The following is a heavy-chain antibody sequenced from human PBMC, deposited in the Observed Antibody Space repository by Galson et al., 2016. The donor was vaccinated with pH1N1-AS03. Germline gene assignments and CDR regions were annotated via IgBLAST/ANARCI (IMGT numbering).Heavy chain of an antibody. CDR2: INTDSGGT. CDR1: GYAFTDYY. V-gene: IGHV1-2*02. Sequence: SVKVSCKASGYAFTDYYMHLLRQAPGQGPEWMAWINTDSGGTDYAQKFQGRATMTRDASIGTTYMELSSLRSDDTAVYYCVRGSPHSSSTNYAFEFWGRGTMVTVSS. J-gene: IGHJ3*01. D-gene: IGHD6-13*01. CDR3: VRGSPHSSSTNYAFEF.